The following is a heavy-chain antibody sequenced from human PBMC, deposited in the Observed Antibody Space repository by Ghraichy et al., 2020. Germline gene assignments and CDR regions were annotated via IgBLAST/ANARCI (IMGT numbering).Heavy chain of an antibody. CDR1: GASISNSNSY. V-gene: IGHV4-39*01. Sequence: SQTLSLTCTVSGASISNSNSYWGWIRQPPGKGLEWIGSINYSGITYYKSSLKSRVTISVDTSKNQFSLRLTSVTAADTAVYYCAGQNGLSYYDNSGYYWIPQLDYWGQGTLVTVSS. J-gene: IGHJ4*02. CDR2: INYSGIT. D-gene: IGHD3-22*01. CDR3: AGQNGLSYYDNSGYYWIPQLDY.